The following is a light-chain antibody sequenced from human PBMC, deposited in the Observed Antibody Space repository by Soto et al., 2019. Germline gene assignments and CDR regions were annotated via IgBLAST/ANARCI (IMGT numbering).Light chain of an antibody. V-gene: IGKV1-17*03. CDR2: AAS. J-gene: IGKJ5*01. CDR1: QVISNY. Sequence: QIDESPSGMSASVVDRVTITCRASQVISNYLAWFQQKPGKVPKRLIYAASSLQSGVPSRFSGSGSGTEFTLTSSMQSADFVVSYCQQHNNRHPTTFGQGTQPEI. CDR3: QQHNNRHPTT.